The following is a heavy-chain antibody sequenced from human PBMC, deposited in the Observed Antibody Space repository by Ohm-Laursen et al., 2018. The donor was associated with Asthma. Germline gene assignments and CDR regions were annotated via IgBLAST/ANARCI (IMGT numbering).Heavy chain of an antibody. CDR2: ISYDGSNK. V-gene: IGHV3-30*03. CDR3: VRGGSIEVAEKDPVFDY. Sequence: SLRLSCTAPGFSFSGHWMSWVRQAPGKGLEWVAVISYDGSNKYYADSVKGRFTISRDNSKNTLYLQMNSLRAEDTAVYYCVRGGSIEVAEKDPVFDYWGQGPLVTVSS. J-gene: IGHJ4*02. D-gene: IGHD6-19*01. CDR1: GFSFSGHW.